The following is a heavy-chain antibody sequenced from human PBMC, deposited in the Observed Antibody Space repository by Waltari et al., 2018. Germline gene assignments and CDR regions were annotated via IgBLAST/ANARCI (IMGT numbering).Heavy chain of an antibody. CDR1: GFTFTRYW. CDR3: ARVNIAGLVARNYYGMDV. J-gene: IGHJ6*02. Sequence: EVQLVESGGGLVQPGGSLRLSCAASGFTFTRYWMQWVRRVPGKGLMGVSSVNGGGNSKMYADSVKGRFTIARDNAKNTLHLQMDSLRVEDTAVYYCARVNIAGLVARNYYGMDVWGQGTTVTVSS. V-gene: IGHV3-74*03. D-gene: IGHD6-13*01. CDR2: VNGGGNSK.